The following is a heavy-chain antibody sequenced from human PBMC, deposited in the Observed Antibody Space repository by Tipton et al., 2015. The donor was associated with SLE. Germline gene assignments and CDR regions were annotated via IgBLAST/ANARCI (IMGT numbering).Heavy chain of an antibody. CDR1: GGSFSGYY. Sequence: TLSLTCAVYGGSFSGYYWSWIRQPPGKGLEWIGEINHSGSTNYNPSLKSRATISVDTSKNQFSLKLSSVTAADTAVYYCARGLFPWELFYWGQGTLVTVSS. CDR2: INHSGST. V-gene: IGHV4-34*01. J-gene: IGHJ4*02. CDR3: ARGLFPWELFY. D-gene: IGHD1-26*01.